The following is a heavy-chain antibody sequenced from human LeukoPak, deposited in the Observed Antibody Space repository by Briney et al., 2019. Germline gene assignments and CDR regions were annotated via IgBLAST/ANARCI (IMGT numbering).Heavy chain of an antibody. Sequence: ASVKVSCKASGYTFTCCTIHWVRQAPGQRLEWMGWINTDNGDTKYSQKFQGRVTITRDTSTDTAYMELSSLRSEDTAVYYCATEIVGATTAYFDYWGQGTLVTVSS. CDR1: GYTFTCCT. CDR3: ATEIVGATTAYFDY. D-gene: IGHD1-26*01. V-gene: IGHV1-3*04. CDR2: INTDNGDT. J-gene: IGHJ4*02.